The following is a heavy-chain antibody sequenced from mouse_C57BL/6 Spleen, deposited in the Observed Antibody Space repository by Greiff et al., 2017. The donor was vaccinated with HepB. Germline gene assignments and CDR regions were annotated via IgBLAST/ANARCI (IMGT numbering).Heavy chain of an antibody. Sequence: VQRVESGPELVKPGASVKISCKASGYAFSSSWMNWVKQRPGKGLEWIGRIYPGDGDTNYNGKIKGKATLTADKSSRTAYMQLSSLTSEDSAVYFCGRYSLLRQYPLLDWGKGTTLTVAS. CDR1: GYAFSSSW. J-gene: IGHJ2*01. V-gene: IGHV1-82*01. CDR3: GRYSLLRQYPLLD. D-gene: IGHD1-1*01. CDR2: IYPGDGDT.